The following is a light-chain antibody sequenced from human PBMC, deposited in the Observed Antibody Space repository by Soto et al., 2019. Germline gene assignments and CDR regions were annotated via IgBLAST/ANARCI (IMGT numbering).Light chain of an antibody. V-gene: IGKV3-11*01. CDR1: ESGSRN. CDR2: DAS. J-gene: IGKJ4*01. Sequence: EIVLTQSPATLSLPPGEIATLSCRASESGSRNLAWYEQKPGQAPMLLIYDASNRATGIPTRFSGSGSGTGFTLTISRLEPDDFAVYYCQQRSRTFGGGAKVEI. CDR3: QQRSRT.